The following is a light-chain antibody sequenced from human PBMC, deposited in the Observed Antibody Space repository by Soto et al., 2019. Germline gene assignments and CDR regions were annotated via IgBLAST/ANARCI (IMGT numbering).Light chain of an antibody. Sequence: EIVLTQSPATLSLSPGERATLSCRASQSVNSYLAWYQQRPGQAPRLLIYDASTRASGFPARFSGSGSGTDFTLTIGSLEPEDFGVYYCQQRSEWPRTFGQGTK. V-gene: IGKV3-11*01. CDR3: QQRSEWPRT. J-gene: IGKJ1*01. CDR2: DAS. CDR1: QSVNSY.